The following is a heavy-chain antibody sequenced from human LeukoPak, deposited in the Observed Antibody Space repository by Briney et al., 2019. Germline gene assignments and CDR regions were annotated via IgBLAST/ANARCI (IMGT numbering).Heavy chain of an antibody. CDR3: AKFLLYSNYGASDY. CDR2: ISGSGGST. V-gene: IGHV3-23*01. Sequence: GGSLRLSCAASGFTFSSYAMSWVRQAPGKGLEWVSAISGSGGSTYYADSVKGRFTISRDNSKNTLYLQMNSLRAEDTAVYYCAKFLLYSNYGASDYWGQGTLVTVSS. J-gene: IGHJ4*02. CDR1: GFTFSSYA. D-gene: IGHD4-11*01.